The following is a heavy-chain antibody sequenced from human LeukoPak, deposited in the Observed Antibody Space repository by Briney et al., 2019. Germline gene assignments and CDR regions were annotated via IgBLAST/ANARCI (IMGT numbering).Heavy chain of an antibody. Sequence: SGPTLVNPTQTLTLTCTFSGFSLSTSGVGVGWIRQPPGKALEWLALIYWNDDKRYSPSLKSRLTITKDTSKNQVVLTMTNMDLVNTATYYCPHSVSSSGSGYYYFDYWGKGTLVTVSS. CDR2: IYWNDDK. J-gene: IGHJ4*02. CDR1: GFSLSTSGVG. CDR3: PHSVSSSGSGYYYFDY. V-gene: IGHV2-5*01. D-gene: IGHD6-13*01.